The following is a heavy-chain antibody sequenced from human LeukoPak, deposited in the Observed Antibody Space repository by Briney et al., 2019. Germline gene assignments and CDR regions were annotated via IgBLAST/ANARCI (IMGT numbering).Heavy chain of an antibody. V-gene: IGHV3-30*02. CDR3: AKTVVVPAAPAARSYYYMDV. CDR1: GFTFSSYG. D-gene: IGHD2-2*01. CDR2: IRYDGSNK. J-gene: IGHJ6*03. Sequence: PGGSLRLSCAASGFTFSSYGMHWVRQAPGKGLEWVAFIRYDGSNKYYADSVKGRFTISRDNSKNTLYLQMNSLRAEDTAVYYCAKTVVVPAAPAARSYYYMDVWGKGTTVTVSS.